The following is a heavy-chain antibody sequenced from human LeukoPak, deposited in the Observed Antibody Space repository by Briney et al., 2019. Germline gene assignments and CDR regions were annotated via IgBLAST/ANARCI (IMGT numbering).Heavy chain of an antibody. V-gene: IGHV3-11*04. J-gene: IGHJ4*02. CDR2: ISSSGSTI. Sequence: GGSLRLSCAASGFTFSDYYMSWIRQAPGKGLEWVSYISSSGSTIYYADSVKGRFTISRDNAKNSLYLQMNRLRAADTAVYYCARDRYYDSSGYYSPPDYWGQGTLVTVSS. D-gene: IGHD3-22*01. CDR1: GFTFSDYY. CDR3: ARDRYYDSSGYYSPPDY.